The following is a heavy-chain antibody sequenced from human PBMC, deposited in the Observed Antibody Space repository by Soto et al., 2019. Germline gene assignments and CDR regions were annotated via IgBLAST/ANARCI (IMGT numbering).Heavy chain of an antibody. V-gene: IGHV1-69*13. Sequence: SVKVSCKASGGTFSSYAISWVRQAPGQGLEWMGGIIPLFGTPNYAQKFQVRVTITADESTSTAFMELSSLRSEDTAVYYCAAGLGGLPLLAYWGQGTLVTVSS. CDR2: IIPLFGTP. D-gene: IGHD2-15*01. CDR3: AAGLGGLPLLAY. J-gene: IGHJ4*02. CDR1: GGTFSSYA.